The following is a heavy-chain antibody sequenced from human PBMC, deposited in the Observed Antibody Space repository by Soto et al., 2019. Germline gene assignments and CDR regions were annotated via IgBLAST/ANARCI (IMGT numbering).Heavy chain of an antibody. CDR3: ARSVFP. J-gene: IGHJ5*02. CDR1: GGSISSGGYY. V-gene: IGHV4-31*03. CDR2: IYYSGSS. Sequence: QVQLQESGPGLVKPSQTLSLTCTVSGGSISSGGYYWSWIRQHPGKGLEWIGYIYYSGSSSYNPSPQSRFTISVDTSKNHSSLKLSSVTAADTVVYYCARSVFPWGQRTLVTVSS.